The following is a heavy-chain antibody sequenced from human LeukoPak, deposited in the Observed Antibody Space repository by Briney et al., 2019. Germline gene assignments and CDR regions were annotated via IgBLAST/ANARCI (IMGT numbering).Heavy chain of an antibody. Sequence: GGSLRLSCAASGFTFSSYAMHWVRQAPGKGLEWVAVISYDGSNKYYADSVKGRFTISRDNSKNTLYLQMNSLRAEDTAVYYCAKRDSSSWYGRLGAFDIWGQGTMVTVSS. CDR1: GFTFSSYA. CDR3: AKRDSSSWYGRLGAFDI. V-gene: IGHV3-30-3*02. J-gene: IGHJ3*02. D-gene: IGHD6-13*01. CDR2: ISYDGSNK.